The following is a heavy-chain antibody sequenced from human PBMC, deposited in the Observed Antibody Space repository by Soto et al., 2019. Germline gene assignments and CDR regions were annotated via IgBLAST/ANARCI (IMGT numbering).Heavy chain of an antibody. CDR3: ASRKPMVRGAPLFRRRASIDGLDL. D-gene: IGHD3-10*01. CDR2: INHGGST. CDR1: SGSFSGYY. J-gene: IGHJ3*01. Sequence: QGQLQQWGAGLLKPSETLSLTCAVYSGSFSGYYWTWIRQSPGKGLEWIWEINHGGSTSYNPSLMSRVTRSVDTCKNQYSLRLRSGTAADTGVYYCASRKPMVRGAPLFRRRASIDGLDLWGQGTMFTVYS. V-gene: IGHV4-34*01.